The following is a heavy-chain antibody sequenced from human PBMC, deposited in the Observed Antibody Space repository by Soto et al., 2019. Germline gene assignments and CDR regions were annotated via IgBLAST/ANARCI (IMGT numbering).Heavy chain of an antibody. CDR3: ASDQGTSSSWYGRTYYYYGMDV. V-gene: IGHV3-11*01. D-gene: IGHD6-13*01. J-gene: IGHJ6*02. Sequence: GGSLRLSCAASGFTFSDYYMSWIRQAPGKGLEWVSYISSSGSTIYYADSVKGRFTISRDNAKNSLYLRMNSLRAEDTAVYYCASDQGTSSSWYGRTYYYYGMDVWGQGTTVTVSS. CDR1: GFTFSDYY. CDR2: ISSSGSTI.